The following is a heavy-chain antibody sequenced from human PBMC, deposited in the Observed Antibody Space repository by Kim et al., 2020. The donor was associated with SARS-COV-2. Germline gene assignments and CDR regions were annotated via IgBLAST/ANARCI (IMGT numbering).Heavy chain of an antibody. CDR3: AKLISSWYGGFGFYYY. J-gene: IGHJ6*01. Sequence: SETLSLTCTVSGVSISSSSYYWGWIRPPPGQGLEWIGSIYYSGSTYYNPSLKRRVTLSVDTSKNQFSLKLSSVTAATTAVYYCAKLISSWYGGFGFYYY. CDR1: GVSISSSSYY. CDR2: IYYSGST. D-gene: IGHD6-13*01. V-gene: IGHV4-39*01.